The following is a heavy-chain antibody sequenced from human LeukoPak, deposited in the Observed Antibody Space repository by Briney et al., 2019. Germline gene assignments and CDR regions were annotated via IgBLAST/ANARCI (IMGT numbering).Heavy chain of an antibody. CDR1: GGSFSGYY. V-gene: IGHV4-34*01. Sequence: KPSETLSLTCAVYGGSFSGYYWSWIRQPPGKGLQWIGAINHSGSTNYNPSLKSRVTISVDTSKNQFSLKLSSVTAADTAVYYCARSKYYYDSSGYFSPYYYYMDVWGKGTTVTVSS. CDR2: INHSGST. J-gene: IGHJ6*03. D-gene: IGHD3-22*01. CDR3: ARSKYYYDSSGYFSPYYYYMDV.